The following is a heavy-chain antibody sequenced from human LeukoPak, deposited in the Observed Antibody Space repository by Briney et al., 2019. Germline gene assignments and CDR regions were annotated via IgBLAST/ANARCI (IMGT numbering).Heavy chain of an antibody. CDR2: IKQDGSEK. J-gene: IGHJ4*02. CDR1: GFTFSSYW. D-gene: IGHD2-8*01. CDR3: ARELGVVFSYYFDY. Sequence: PGGSLRLSCAASGFTFSSYWMSWVRQAPGKGLEWVANIKQDGSEKYYVDSAKGRFTISRDNAKNSLYLQMNSLRAEDTAVYCCARELGVVFSYYFDYWGQGTLVTVSS. V-gene: IGHV3-7*01.